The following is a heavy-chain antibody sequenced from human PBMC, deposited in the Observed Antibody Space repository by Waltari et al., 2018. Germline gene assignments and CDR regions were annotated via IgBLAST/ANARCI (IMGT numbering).Heavy chain of an antibody. V-gene: IGHV4-30-4*08. CDR2: IYYSGST. J-gene: IGHJ6*03. CDR3: ASTTVTTYYYYYYMDV. CDR1: GGSISSGDYY. D-gene: IGHD4-17*01. Sequence: QVQLQESGPGLVKPSQTLSLTCTVSGGSISSGDYYWSWIRQPPGKGLEWIGYIYYSGSTYYNPSLKSRVTISVDTSKNQFSLKLSSVTAADTAVYYCASTTVTTYYYYYYMDVWGKGTTVTVSS.